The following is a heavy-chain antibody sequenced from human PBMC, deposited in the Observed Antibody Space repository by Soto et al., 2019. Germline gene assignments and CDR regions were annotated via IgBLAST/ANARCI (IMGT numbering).Heavy chain of an antibody. CDR1: GFTFSSYW. CDR3: ASGWEDDAFDI. CDR2: INSDGSST. J-gene: IGHJ3*02. Sequence: RGSLRLSCAASGFTFSSYWMHWVRQAPGKGLVWVSRINSDGSSTSYADSVKGRFTISRDNAKNTLYLQMNSLRAEDTAVYYCASGWEDDAFDIWGQGTMVTVSS. D-gene: IGHD1-26*01. V-gene: IGHV3-74*01.